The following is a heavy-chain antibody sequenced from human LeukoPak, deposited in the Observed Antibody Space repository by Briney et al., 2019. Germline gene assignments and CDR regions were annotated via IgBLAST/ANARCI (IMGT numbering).Heavy chain of an antibody. D-gene: IGHD2/OR15-2a*01. Sequence: PSETLSLTCAVYSGSFNSYFWSWIRQHPGKGLEWIGYIYYGGSTYYNPSLKSRVTISVDTSKNQFSLKLSSVTAADTAVYYCATANQNRTTSPLYCYYYGMDVWGQGTTVTVSS. CDR3: ATANQNRTTSPLYCYYYGMDV. J-gene: IGHJ6*02. V-gene: IGHV4-59*06. CDR2: IYYGGST. CDR1: SGSFNSYF.